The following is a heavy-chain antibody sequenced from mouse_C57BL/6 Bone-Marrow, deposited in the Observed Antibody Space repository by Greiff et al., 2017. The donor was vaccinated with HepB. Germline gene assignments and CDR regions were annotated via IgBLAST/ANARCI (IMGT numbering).Heavy chain of an antibody. J-gene: IGHJ3*01. CDR2: IYPRDGST. Sequence: VKLVESDAELVKPGASVKISCKVSGYTFTDHTIHWMKQRPEQGLEWIGYIYPRDGSTKYNEKFKGKATLTADKSSSTAYMQLNSLTSEDSAVYFCAQEGYYASWFAYWGQGTLVTVSA. D-gene: IGHD2-3*01. CDR3: AQEGYYASWFAY. V-gene: IGHV1-78*01. CDR1: GYTFTDHT.